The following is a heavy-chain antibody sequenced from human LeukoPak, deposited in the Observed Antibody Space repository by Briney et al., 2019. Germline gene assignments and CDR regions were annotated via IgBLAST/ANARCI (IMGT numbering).Heavy chain of an antibody. J-gene: IGHJ4*02. Sequence: GESLKISCKGSGYSFTSYWIGWVRQMPGKGLEWMGIIYPGDSDTRYSPSFQGQVTISADKSISTAYLQWSSLKASDTAMYYCARREYYYDSSGYYRYYFDYWRQGTLVTVSS. V-gene: IGHV5-51*01. CDR2: IYPGDSDT. CDR1: GYSFTSYW. CDR3: ARREYYYDSSGYYRYYFDY. D-gene: IGHD3-22*01.